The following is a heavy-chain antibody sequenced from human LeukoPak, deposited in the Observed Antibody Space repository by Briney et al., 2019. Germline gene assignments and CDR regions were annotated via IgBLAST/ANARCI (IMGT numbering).Heavy chain of an antibody. CDR2: IKQDGSEK. Sequence: PGGSLRLSCAASGFTISNYWMSWVRQAPGKGLEWVANIKQDGSEKKYVDSVKGRFSISRDNAKNSLYLQIYSLRAEDTAVYYCAKQRQGGNYFFDSWGQGTLVTVSS. CDR1: GFTISNYW. V-gene: IGHV3-7*05. J-gene: IGHJ4*02. CDR3: AKQRQGGNYFFDS. D-gene: IGHD5-24*01.